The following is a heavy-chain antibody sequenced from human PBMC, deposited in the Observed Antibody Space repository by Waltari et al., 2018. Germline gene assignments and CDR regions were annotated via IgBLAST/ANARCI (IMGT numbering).Heavy chain of an antibody. J-gene: IGHJ4*02. CDR3: ARLTGYSQESFFDH. V-gene: IGHV4-59*01. CDR1: AGSINSYY. Sequence: QVQLQESGPGLVKPSETLSLTCAVSAGSINSYYWGWIRQPPGKGLEWMGHIHYSGSTTYRSSLRSRLSISLDTSKNQFSLKLRSVSAADTAIYYCARLTGYSQESFFDHWGQGALITVSS. D-gene: IGHD3-9*01. CDR2: IHYSGST.